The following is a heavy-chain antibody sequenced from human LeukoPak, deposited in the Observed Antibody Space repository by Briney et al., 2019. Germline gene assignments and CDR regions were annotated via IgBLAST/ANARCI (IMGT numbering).Heavy chain of an antibody. CDR1: GFTFDDYG. CDR2: IRGRAYGGTT. Sequence: GGSLRLSCTASGFTFDDYGLSWFRQAPGKGLEWVSFIRGRAYGGTTEYAASVKDRFTISRDDSKSIAYLQMNSLKTEDTAVYYCTREVTGSLAAFNHWGQGTLVTVSS. CDR3: TREVTGSLAAFNH. D-gene: IGHD3-16*01. J-gene: IGHJ4*02. V-gene: IGHV3-49*03.